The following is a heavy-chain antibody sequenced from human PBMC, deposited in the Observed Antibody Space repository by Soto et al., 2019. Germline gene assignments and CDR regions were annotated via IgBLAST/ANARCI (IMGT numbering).Heavy chain of an antibody. V-gene: IGHV4-34*01. J-gene: IGHJ3*02. D-gene: IGHD3-22*01. CDR3: ARDSTRRGACDI. CDR2: INHSGST. CDR1: NGSSSVYY. Sequence: SETLSLTCAVYNGSSSVYYWTWIRQTPGKGLEWIGEINHSGSTNYNPSLKSRVAISVDTSKNQFSLKLSSVAAADTAVYFCARDSTRRGACDIWGQGTMVTVSS.